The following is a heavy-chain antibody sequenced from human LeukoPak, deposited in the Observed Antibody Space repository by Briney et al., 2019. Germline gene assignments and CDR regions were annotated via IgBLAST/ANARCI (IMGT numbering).Heavy chain of an antibody. CDR3: ARETAAAAGTWFFDY. V-gene: IGHV3-33*08. CDR2: IWYDGSNK. Sequence: PGGSLRLSCAASGFTFSDYRMHWVRHAPGKGLEWVAVIWYDGSNKYYADSVKGRFTISRDNSKNTLYLQMNSLRAEDTAVYYCARETAAAAGTWFFDYWGQGTLVTVSS. J-gene: IGHJ4*02. D-gene: IGHD6-13*01. CDR1: GFTFSDYR.